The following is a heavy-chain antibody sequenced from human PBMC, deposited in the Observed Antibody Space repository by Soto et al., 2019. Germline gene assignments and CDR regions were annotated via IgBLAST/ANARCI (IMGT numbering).Heavy chain of an antibody. Sequence: SETLSLTCTVSGGSINSSTYYWAWIRRPPWMWLEWIGSIYYSGSTYYNPSLKSRVTISVDTSKNQFSLKLSSVTAADTAVYYCATIAAAGGYWYLDLWGRGTLVTVS. D-gene: IGHD6-13*01. CDR2: IYYSGST. CDR3: ATIAAAGGYWYLDL. CDR1: GGSINSSTYY. V-gene: IGHV4-39*01. J-gene: IGHJ2*01.